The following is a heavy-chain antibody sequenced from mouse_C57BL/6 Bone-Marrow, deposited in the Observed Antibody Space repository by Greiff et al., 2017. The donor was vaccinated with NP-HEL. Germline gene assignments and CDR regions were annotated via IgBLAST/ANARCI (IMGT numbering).Heavy chain of an antibody. J-gene: IGHJ2*01. D-gene: IGHD1-1*01. V-gene: IGHV1-54*01. CDR2: INPGSGGT. CDR3: ARSGTTVDY. CDR1: GYAFTNYL. Sequence: LVESGAELVRPGTSVKVSCKASGYAFTNYLIEWVKQRPGQGLEWIGVINPGSGGTNYNEKFKGKATLTADKSSSTAYMQLSSLTSEDSAVYFCARSGTTVDYWGQGTTLTVSS.